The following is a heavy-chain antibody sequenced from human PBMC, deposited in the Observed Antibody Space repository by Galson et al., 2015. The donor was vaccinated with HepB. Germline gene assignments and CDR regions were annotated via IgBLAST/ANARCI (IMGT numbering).Heavy chain of an antibody. CDR1: GFTFSSYA. Sequence: SLRLSCAASGFTFSSYAMHWVRQAPGKGLEWVAVISYDGSNKYYADSVKGRFTISRDNSKNTLYLQMNSLRAEDTAVYYCARGHHYYDSSGLFDYWGQGTLVTVSS. J-gene: IGHJ4*02. CDR3: ARGHHYYDSSGLFDY. V-gene: IGHV3-30-3*01. CDR2: ISYDGSNK. D-gene: IGHD3-22*01.